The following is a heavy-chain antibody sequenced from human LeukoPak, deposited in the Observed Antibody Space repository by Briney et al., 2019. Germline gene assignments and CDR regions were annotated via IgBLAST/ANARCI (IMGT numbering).Heavy chain of an antibody. CDR3: AKSYFDYSTYYSYYFNL. V-gene: IGHV4-4*09. D-gene: IGHD4-11*01. J-gene: IGHJ4*02. CDR2: VYTSGST. Sequence: DALSLTCTVSGGFLSGGYWSWTRQPPGRGLEWIGYVYTSGSTNYYPSLKSRVTISVDTSKSQFALKLSSVTAADTAVYYCAKSYFDYSTYYSYYFNLWGQGALHTVPS. CDR1: GGFLSGGY.